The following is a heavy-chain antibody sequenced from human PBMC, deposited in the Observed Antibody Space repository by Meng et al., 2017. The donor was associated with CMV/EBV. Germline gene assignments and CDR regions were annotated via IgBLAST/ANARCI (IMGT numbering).Heavy chain of an antibody. CDR3: ASEIGLRWKLFDY. J-gene: IGHJ4*02. D-gene: IGHD4-23*01. CDR2: IYYSGST. CDR1: GGSISSSSYY. V-gene: IGHV4-39*07. Sequence: ESLKISCTVSGGSISSSSYYWGWIRQPPGKGLEWIGSIYYSGSTYYNPSLKSRVTISVDTSKNQFSLKLSSVTAADTAVYYCASEIGLRWKLFDYWSQGTLVTVSS.